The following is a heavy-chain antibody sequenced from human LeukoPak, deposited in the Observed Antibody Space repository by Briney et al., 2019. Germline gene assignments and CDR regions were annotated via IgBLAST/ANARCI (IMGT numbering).Heavy chain of an antibody. D-gene: IGHD4-23*01. Sequence: GGSLRLSCAASGFTFSSYTMNWVRQAPGKGLEWVSSISGRSSYIYYADSVKGRFTISRDNAKNSLHLQTNSLRAEDTAVYYCARDIYGGNWPNDYWGQGTLVTVSS. J-gene: IGHJ4*02. V-gene: IGHV3-21*01. CDR3: ARDIYGGNWPNDY. CDR1: GFTFSSYT. CDR2: ISGRSSYI.